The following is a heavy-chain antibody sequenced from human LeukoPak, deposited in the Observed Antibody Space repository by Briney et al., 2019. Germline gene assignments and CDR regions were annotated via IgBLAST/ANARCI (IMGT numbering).Heavy chain of an antibody. Sequence: MASETLSLTCTVSDDSITIYYWSWIRQPPGKGLEWIGYIYYRGSTNYNPSLKSRVTISVDTSKNQFSLKLSSVTAADTAVYYCARDRSGSYPSSPFDYWGQGTLVTVSS. V-gene: IGHV4-59*01. D-gene: IGHD3-10*01. CDR2: IYYRGST. CDR1: DDSITIYY. CDR3: ARDRSGSYPSSPFDY. J-gene: IGHJ4*02.